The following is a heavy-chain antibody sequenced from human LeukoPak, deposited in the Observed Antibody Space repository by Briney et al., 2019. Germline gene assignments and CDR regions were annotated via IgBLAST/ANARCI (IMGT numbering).Heavy chain of an antibody. J-gene: IGHJ4*02. CDR1: GGSFSGYY. V-gene: IGHV4-34*01. CDR2: INHSGST. CDR3: ARHVRGVSMVRVLPPQTKSLAFDY. D-gene: IGHD3-10*01. Sequence: SETLSLTCAVYGGSFSGYYWSWIRQPPGKGLEWIGEINHSGSTNYNPSLKSRVTISVDTSKNQFSLKLSSATAADTAVYYCARHVRGVSMVRVLPPQTKSLAFDYWGQETLVTVSS.